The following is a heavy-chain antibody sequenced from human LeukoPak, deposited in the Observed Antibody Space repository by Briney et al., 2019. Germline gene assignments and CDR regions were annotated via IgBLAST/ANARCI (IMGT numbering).Heavy chain of an antibody. J-gene: IGHJ3*02. Sequence: SETLSLTCAVYGGPISSYYWSWIRQPPGKGLEWIGYIYYSGSTNYTPSLKSRVPISVDTSKNQFSLKLSSVTAADTAVYYCARLGYYYDSSGYIAFDIWGQGTMVTVSS. V-gene: IGHV4-59*08. CDR3: ARLGYYYDSSGYIAFDI. D-gene: IGHD3-22*01. CDR2: IYYSGST. CDR1: GGPISSYY.